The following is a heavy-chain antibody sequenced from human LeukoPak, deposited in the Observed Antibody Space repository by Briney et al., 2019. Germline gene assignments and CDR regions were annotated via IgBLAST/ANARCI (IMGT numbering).Heavy chain of an antibody. D-gene: IGHD3-10*01. J-gene: IGHJ4*02. CDR2: IYTSGST. CDR3: AREGSGNNYNRYYFDY. Sequence: PSETLSLTCTVSGGSISSYYWRWIRQPAGKGLEWIGHIYTSGSTNYNPSLKSRVTMSLDTSKNQFSLKLSSVTAADTAVYYCAREGSGNNYNRYYFDYWGQGTLVTVSS. V-gene: IGHV4-4*07. CDR1: GGSISSYY.